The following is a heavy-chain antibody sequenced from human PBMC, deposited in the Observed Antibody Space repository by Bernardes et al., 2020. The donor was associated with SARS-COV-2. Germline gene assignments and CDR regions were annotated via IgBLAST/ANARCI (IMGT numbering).Heavy chain of an antibody. CDR3: ARDRNIAAAGYDYFDY. CDR1: GYTFTRYH. J-gene: IGHJ4*02. D-gene: IGHD6-13*01. V-gene: IGHV1-46*01. CDR2: ISPGDGGT. Sequence: ASLKVSCKASGYTFTRYHLHWVRQTPGQGLEWMGIISPGDGGTRYAPRFQGRVTMTRDTSTSTVYMELGSVRSDDTAVYYCARDRNIAAAGYDYFDYWGQVTLVTVSS.